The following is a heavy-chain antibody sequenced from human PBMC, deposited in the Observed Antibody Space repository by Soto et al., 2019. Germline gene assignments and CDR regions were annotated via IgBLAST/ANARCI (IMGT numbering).Heavy chain of an antibody. J-gene: IGHJ6*02. CDR3: ASSLAYHYYYGMDV. Sequence: ASVKVSCKASGYTFTGYYMHWVRQAPGQGLEWMGWINPNSGGTNYAQKFQGWVTMTRDTSISTAYMELSRLRSDDTAVYYCASSLAYHYYYGMDVWGQGTTVTVSS. V-gene: IGHV1-2*04. CDR1: GYTFTGYY. CDR2: INPNSGGT.